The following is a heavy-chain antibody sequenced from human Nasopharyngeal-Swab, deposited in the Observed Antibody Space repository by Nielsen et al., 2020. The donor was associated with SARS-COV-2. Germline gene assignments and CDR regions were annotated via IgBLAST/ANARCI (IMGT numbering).Heavy chain of an antibody. CDR1: GGSISGYF. Sequence: SETLSLTCSVYGGSISGYFLSGIRKPAGEGREWIGRVYTSGSTNYNPSLKSPVTISIDMSKNQFSLELRSVTAADTAFYYCARSGTTNYGLDVWGQGTTVIVSS. V-gene: IGHV4-4*07. CDR3: ARSGTTNYGLDV. D-gene: IGHD1-1*01. CDR2: VYTSGST. J-gene: IGHJ6*01.